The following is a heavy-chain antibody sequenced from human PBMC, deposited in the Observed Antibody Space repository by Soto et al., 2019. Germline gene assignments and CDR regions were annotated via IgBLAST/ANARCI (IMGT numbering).Heavy chain of an antibody. CDR3: VKDLLGVGATIGY. J-gene: IGHJ4*02. CDR1: GFTFSSYA. CDR2: ISSNGGST. V-gene: IGHV3-64D*08. Sequence: PGGSLRLSCSASGFTFSSYAMHWVRQAPGKGLEYVSAISSNGGSTYYADSVKGRSTISRDNSKNTLYLQMSSLRAEDTAVYYCVKDLLGVGATIGYWGQGTLVTVSS. D-gene: IGHD1-26*01.